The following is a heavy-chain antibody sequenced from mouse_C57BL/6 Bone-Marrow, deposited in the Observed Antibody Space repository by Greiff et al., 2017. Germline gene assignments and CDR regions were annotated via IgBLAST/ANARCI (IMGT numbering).Heavy chain of an antibody. V-gene: IGHV2-6-1*01. Sequence: QVQLQQSGPGLVAPSQSLSITCTVSGFSLTSYGVHWVRQPPGKGLEWLVVIWSDGSTTYNSALKSRLSISKDNSKSQVFLKMNSLQTDDTAMYYCARHRGSSYWYFDVWGTGTTVTVSS. D-gene: IGHD1-1*01. J-gene: IGHJ1*03. CDR3: ARHRGSSYWYFDV. CDR2: IWSDGST. CDR1: GFSLTSYG.